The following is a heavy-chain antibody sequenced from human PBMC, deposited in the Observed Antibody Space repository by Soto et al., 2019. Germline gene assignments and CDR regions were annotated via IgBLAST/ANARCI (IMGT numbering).Heavy chain of an antibody. D-gene: IGHD2-15*01. CDR2: VSNSGGST. CDR3: ARYCIGGSCYYAFDL. Sequence: EVQLLESGGGLVQPGGSLRVSCAASGFSFISYSMSWVRQAPGKGLEWVSAVSNSGGSTYYADSVKGRFTISRDNSKHTLYLQLNSLRAEDTAVYWCARYCIGGSCYYAFDLWGPGTMVTVSS. V-gene: IGHV3-23*01. CDR1: GFSFISYS. J-gene: IGHJ3*01.